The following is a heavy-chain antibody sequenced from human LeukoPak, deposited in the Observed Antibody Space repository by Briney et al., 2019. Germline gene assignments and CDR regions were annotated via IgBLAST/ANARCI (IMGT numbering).Heavy chain of an antibody. Sequence: GGSLRLSCAASGSTFSSYSMNWVRQAPGKGLEWVSSISSSSSYIYYADSVKGRFTISRDNAKNSLYLQMNSLRAEDTAVYYCARDAERYYDSSGYYTAYYYYGMDVWGQGTTVTVSS. CDR3: ARDAERYYDSSGYYTAYYYYGMDV. CDR2: ISSSSSYI. D-gene: IGHD3-22*01. CDR1: GSTFSSYS. J-gene: IGHJ6*02. V-gene: IGHV3-21*01.